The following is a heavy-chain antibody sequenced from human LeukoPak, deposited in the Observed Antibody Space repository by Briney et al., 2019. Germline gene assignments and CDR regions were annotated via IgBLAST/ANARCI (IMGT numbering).Heavy chain of an antibody. CDR3: ARSSVLLWFGELRAPPPSSVPFDY. J-gene: IGHJ4*02. CDR2: IIPILGIA. CDR1: GYTFTGYY. D-gene: IGHD3-10*01. V-gene: IGHV1-69*02. Sequence: ASVKVSCKASGYTFTGYYMHWVRQAPGQGLEWMGRIIPILGIANYAQKFQGRVTITADKSTSTAYMELSSLRSEDTAVYYCARSSVLLWFGELRAPPPSSVPFDYWGQGTLVTVSS.